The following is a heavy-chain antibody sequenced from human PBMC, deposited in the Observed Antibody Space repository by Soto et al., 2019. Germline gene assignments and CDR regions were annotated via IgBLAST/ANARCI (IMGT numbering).Heavy chain of an antibody. CDR1: GGSISSSIYY. J-gene: IGHJ3*02. V-gene: IGHV4-39*01. CDR2: IYYSGST. D-gene: IGHD3-3*01. CDR3: ARLKPLGGLRFLEWLGYGAFDI. Sequence: SETLSLTCTVSGGSISSSIYYWGWIRQPPGKGLEWIGSIYYSGSTYYNPSLKSRVTISVDTSKNQFSLKLSSVTAADTAVYYCARLKPLGGLRFLEWLGYGAFDIWGQGTMVTVSS.